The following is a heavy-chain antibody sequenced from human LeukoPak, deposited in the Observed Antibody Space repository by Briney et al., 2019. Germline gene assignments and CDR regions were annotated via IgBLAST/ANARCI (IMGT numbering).Heavy chain of an antibody. CDR1: GGSISSGSYY. V-gene: IGHV4-61*01. D-gene: IGHD3-22*01. J-gene: IGHJ5*02. CDR3: ARYYYDSSGYQNWFDP. CDR2: IYYSGST. Sequence: PSQTLSLTCTVSGGSISSGSYYWSWIRQPPGDGLEWIGYIYYSGSTNYNPSLKSRVTISVDTSKNQFSLKLSSVTAADTAVYYCARYYYDSSGYQNWFDPWGQGTLVTVSS.